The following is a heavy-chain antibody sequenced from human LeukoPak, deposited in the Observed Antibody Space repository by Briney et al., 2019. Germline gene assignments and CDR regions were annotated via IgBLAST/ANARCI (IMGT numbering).Heavy chain of an antibody. V-gene: IGHV3-64*01. CDR3: ATSGDQDAFDI. CDR1: GFTFSSYA. Sequence: GGSLRPSCAASGFTFSSYAMHWVRQAPGKGLEYVSAISSNGGSTYYANSVKGRFTISRDNSKNTLYLQMGSLRAEDMAVYYCATSGDQDAFDIWGQGTMVTVSS. J-gene: IGHJ3*02. D-gene: IGHD4-17*01. CDR2: ISSNGGST.